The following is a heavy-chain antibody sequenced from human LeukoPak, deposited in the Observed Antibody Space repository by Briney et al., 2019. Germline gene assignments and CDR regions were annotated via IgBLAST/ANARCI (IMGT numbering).Heavy chain of an antibody. Sequence: GRSLRLSCAASGFTLSDYALHWVRQAPGKGLEWVALISDDGNNEYYGDSVRGRFTVSRDNPKNTLYLQMNSLRAEDTAVYYCARAIRGYSYVLDYWGQGTLVTVSS. D-gene: IGHD5-18*01. J-gene: IGHJ4*02. V-gene: IGHV3-30*14. CDR3: ARAIRGYSYVLDY. CDR1: GFTLSDYA. CDR2: ISDDGNNE.